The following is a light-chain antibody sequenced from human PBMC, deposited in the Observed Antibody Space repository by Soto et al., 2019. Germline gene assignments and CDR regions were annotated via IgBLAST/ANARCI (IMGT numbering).Light chain of an antibody. CDR3: CSYAGSSTYV. CDR2: DVS. Sequence: QSALTQPASVSGSPGQSITIPCTGTSNDVGDYNYVSWYQQHPGKAPRLIIFDVSHRPSGVSTRFSGSKSDNTASLTISGLQAEDEADYYCCSYAGSSTYVFGTGTKLTVL. CDR1: SNDVGDYNY. J-gene: IGLJ1*01. V-gene: IGLV2-14*03.